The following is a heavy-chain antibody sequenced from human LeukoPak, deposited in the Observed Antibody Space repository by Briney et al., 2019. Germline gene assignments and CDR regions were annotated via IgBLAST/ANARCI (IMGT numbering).Heavy chain of an antibody. CDR1: GFTLSNYA. CDR3: ARDFSSSWYYFDY. V-gene: IGHV3-23*01. Sequence: GGSLRLSCAASGFTLSNYAMNWVRQAPGKGLEWVSSINGSGDKTYYADSVKGRFTISRDNSKNTLYLQMNSLRAEDTAVYYCARDFSSSWYYFDYWGQGTLVTVSS. CDR2: INGSGDKT. D-gene: IGHD6-13*01. J-gene: IGHJ4*02.